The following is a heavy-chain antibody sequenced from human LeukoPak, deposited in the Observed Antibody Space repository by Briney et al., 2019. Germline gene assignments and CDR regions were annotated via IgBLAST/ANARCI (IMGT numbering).Heavy chain of an antibody. CDR2: ITGSGGTT. CDR3: AKDPNGDYVGAFDF. J-gene: IGHJ3*01. CDR1: GFAFYSYA. V-gene: IGHV3-23*01. Sequence: GGSLRLSCAASGFAFYSYAMTWVRQAPGKGLEWVSVITGSGGTTYYADSVKGRFTISRDNSKNTLYLQMNSLRVEDTAVYYCAKDPNGDYVGAFDFWGQGTLVTVSS. D-gene: IGHD4-17*01.